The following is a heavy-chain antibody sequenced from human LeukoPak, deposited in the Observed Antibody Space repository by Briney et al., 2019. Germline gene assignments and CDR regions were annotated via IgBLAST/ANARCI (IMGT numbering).Heavy chain of an antibody. D-gene: IGHD1-1*01. CDR1: GGSISSGDYY. CDR2: IYYSGST. J-gene: IGHJ3*02. Sequence: PSETLSLTCTVSGGSISSGDYYWSWIRQPPGKGLEWIGYIYYSGSTYYNPSLKSRVTISVDTSKNQFSLKLSSVTAADTAVYYCARVRLQLERRNAFDIWGQGTMVTVSS. V-gene: IGHV4-30-4*01. CDR3: ARVRLQLERRNAFDI.